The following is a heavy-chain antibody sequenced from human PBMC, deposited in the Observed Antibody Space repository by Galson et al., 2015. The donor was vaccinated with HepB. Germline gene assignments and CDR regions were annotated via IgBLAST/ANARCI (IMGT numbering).Heavy chain of an antibody. V-gene: IGHV3-15*01. CDR2: IKSKTDGGTT. J-gene: IGHJ6*02. Sequence: SLRLSCAASGFTFSNAWMSWVRQAQGKGLEWVGRIKSKTDGGTTDYAAPVQGRFTISRDDSKNTLYLQMNSLKTEDTAVYYCTREYSSSSGWYYHYGMDVWGQGTTVTVSS. CDR3: TREYSSSSGWYYHYGMDV. CDR1: GFTFSNAW. D-gene: IGHD6-6*01.